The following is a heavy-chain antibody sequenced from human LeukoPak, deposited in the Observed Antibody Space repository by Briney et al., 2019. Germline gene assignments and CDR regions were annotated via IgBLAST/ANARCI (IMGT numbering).Heavy chain of an antibody. CDR3: ARDWNRYAY. J-gene: IGHJ4*02. Sequence: ASETLSLTCSVSGGSISSCTYSWGWIRQPPGKGLEWIGSFSCSGSTYYNPSLKSRVTISVDMSKSQFSLYMDSVTAADTAVYYCARDWNRYAYWGQGTLVTVSS. V-gene: IGHV4-39*07. D-gene: IGHD1-1*01. CDR2: FSCSGST. CDR1: GGSISSCTYS.